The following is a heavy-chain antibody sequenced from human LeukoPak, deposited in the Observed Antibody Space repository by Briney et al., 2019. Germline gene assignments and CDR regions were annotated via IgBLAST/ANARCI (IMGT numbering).Heavy chain of an antibody. CDR3: AKEIVEAPTPGAY. Sequence: PSETLSLTCTVSGGSISSYYWSWIRQPPGKGLEWIGYIYYGGSTNYNASLKSRVTISVDTSKNHFSLKLSSVTAADTAVYYCAKEIVEAPTPGAYWGQGILVTVSS. J-gene: IGHJ4*02. V-gene: IGHV4-59*01. D-gene: IGHD1-1*01. CDR1: GGSISSYY. CDR2: IYYGGST.